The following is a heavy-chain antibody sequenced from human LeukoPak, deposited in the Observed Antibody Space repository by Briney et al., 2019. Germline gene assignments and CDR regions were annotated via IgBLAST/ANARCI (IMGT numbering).Heavy chain of an antibody. CDR3: ARASTVTKNWFDP. CDR1: GGTFISYT. V-gene: IGHV1-69*02. D-gene: IGHD4-11*01. CDR2: IIPILGIA. Sequence: SVKVSCKASGGTFISYTISWVRQAPGQGIEWMGRIIPILGIANYAQKFQGRVTITADKSTSTAYMELSSLRSEDTAVYYCARASTVTKNWFDPWGQGTLVTVSS. J-gene: IGHJ5*02.